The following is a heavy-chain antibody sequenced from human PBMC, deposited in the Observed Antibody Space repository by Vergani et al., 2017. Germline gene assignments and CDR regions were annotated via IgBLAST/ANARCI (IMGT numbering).Heavy chain of an antibody. CDR3: AKEKRRVVGPYDY. D-gene: IGHD3-22*01. CDR1: GFTFNIYA. J-gene: IGHJ4*02. V-gene: IGHV3-23*01. CDR2: ITYNGGRT. Sequence: EVRLLESGGGLVQPGGSLRLSCAASGFTFNIYAMSWVRQAPGKGLEWVSTITYNGGRTYYADSVKGRFTISRDNSKNTLYLQMNSLRAEDTAVYYCAKEKRRVVGPYDYWGQGTLVTVSA.